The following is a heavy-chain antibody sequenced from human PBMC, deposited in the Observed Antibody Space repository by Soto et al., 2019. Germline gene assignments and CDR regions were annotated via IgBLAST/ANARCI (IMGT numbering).Heavy chain of an antibody. Sequence: QVQLVQSGAEVKKPGSSVKVSCTASGGAISRYGMSWVRQAPGQGLEWMGGIIPIYGSPNYAQRFKGRVTVSAEISTNTVFMTLSSRKSEDTAVIYCAGQPNDQEDYYNGMEVWGQGTPVTVSS. J-gene: IGHJ6*02. D-gene: IGHD2-8*01. V-gene: IGHV1-69*06. CDR3: AGQPNDQEDYYNGMEV. CDR2: IIPIYGSP. CDR1: GGAISRYG.